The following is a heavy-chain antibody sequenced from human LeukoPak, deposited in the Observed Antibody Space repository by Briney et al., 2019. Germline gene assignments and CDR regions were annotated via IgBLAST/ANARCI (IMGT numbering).Heavy chain of an antibody. D-gene: IGHD5-24*01. CDR1: GFTFSSYS. V-gene: IGHV3-21*01. CDR3: ARETGRWLQTDAFDI. Sequence: GGSLRLSCAASGFTFSSYSMNWVRQAPGKGLEWVSSISSSSSYIYYADSVKGRFTISRDNAKNSLYLQVNSLRAEDTAVYYCARETGRWLQTDAFDIWGQGTMVTVSS. CDR2: ISSSSSYI. J-gene: IGHJ3*02.